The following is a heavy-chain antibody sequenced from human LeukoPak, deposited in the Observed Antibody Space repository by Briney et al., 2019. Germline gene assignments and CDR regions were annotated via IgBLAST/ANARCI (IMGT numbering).Heavy chain of an antibody. CDR2: ISSSGSTI. V-gene: IGHV3-11*04. CDR3: ARDQASIFFGVAYYYYYYYMDV. CDR1: GFTFSDYY. Sequence: SGGSLRLSCAASGFTFSDYYMSWIRQAPGKGLEWVSYISSSGSTIYYADSVKGRFTISRDNAKNSVYLQMNSLRAEDTAVYYCARDQASIFFGVAYYYYYYYMDVWGKGTTVTVSS. D-gene: IGHD3-3*01. J-gene: IGHJ6*03.